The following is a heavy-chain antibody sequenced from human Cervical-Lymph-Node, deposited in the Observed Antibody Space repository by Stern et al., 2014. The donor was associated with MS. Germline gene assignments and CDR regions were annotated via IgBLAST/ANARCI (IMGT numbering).Heavy chain of an antibody. J-gene: IGHJ4*02. Sequence: EEQLEESGGGVIQPGGSLRLSCTASGFTVSRDYMTWVRQAPGKGLEWVSLITNVGSTVYTDSVKGRFTISRDDSKNTVYLHMTSLRAEDTSMYYCARDTSSPERSDWWGQGTLVTVSS. CDR1: GFTVSRDY. CDR3: ARDTSSPERSDW. V-gene: IGHV3-53*01. CDR2: ITNVGST. D-gene: IGHD1-1*01.